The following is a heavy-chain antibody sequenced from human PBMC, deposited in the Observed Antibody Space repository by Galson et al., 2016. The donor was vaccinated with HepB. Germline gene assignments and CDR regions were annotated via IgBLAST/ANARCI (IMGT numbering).Heavy chain of an antibody. D-gene: IGHD2-2*02. V-gene: IGHV4-31*03. J-gene: IGHJ4*02. CDR2: IYYTGTT. CDR1: GGSIGSGAYS. Sequence: TLSLTCTVSGGSIGSGAYSWSWVRQHPGKGLEWIGYIYYTGTTSYNPSLKSRVTFSIDTSKNQFSLKLSSVTAADTAVFYCARWGGLYLAPQFDYWGQGILVTVSS. CDR3: ARWGGLYLAPQFDY.